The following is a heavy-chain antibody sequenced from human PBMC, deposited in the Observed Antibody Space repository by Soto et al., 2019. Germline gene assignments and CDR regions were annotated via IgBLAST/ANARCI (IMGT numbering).Heavy chain of an antibody. V-gene: IGHV4-30-4*01. J-gene: IGHJ4*02. Sequence: QVQLQESGPGLVKPSQTLSLTCTVSGGSISSGDYYWSWIRQPPGKGLEWIGYIFYSGTTYYNPSLKSRVTISVDPSKNQFSLKLSSVTAADTAVYYCARDGYCTNGVCYTVFDYWGQGTLVTVSS. CDR3: ARDGYCTNGVCYTVFDY. CDR1: GGSISSGDYY. D-gene: IGHD2-8*01. CDR2: IFYSGTT.